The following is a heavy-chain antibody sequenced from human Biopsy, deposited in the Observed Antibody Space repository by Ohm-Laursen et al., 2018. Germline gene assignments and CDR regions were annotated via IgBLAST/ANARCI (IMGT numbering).Heavy chain of an antibody. CDR1: GKTFSDYQ. V-gene: IGHV4-34*08. CDR2: INQAGTT. D-gene: IGHD2-15*01. Sequence: QTLSLTCAVFGKTFSDYQWSWIRQPPGKGLEWIGQINQAGTTNYNPSLKSRVSISADASKYEFSLRLTFVTAADTAVYLCGNEVHGRDYWGLGAQVTVSS. CDR3: GNEVHGRDY. J-gene: IGHJ4*02.